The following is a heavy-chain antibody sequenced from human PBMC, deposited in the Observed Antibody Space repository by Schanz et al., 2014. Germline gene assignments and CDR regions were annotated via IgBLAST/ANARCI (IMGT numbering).Heavy chain of an antibody. V-gene: IGHV3-11*03. CDR2: ISSGSSYA. J-gene: IGHJ3*02. CDR3: TRSYYDFSWGSYRFRAFDI. CDR1: GFTFRDYY. D-gene: IGHD3-16*02. Sequence: VQLLDSGGGLVQPGGSLRLSCAASGFTFRDYYMSWIRQAPGKGLEWVSDISSGSSYANYADSVKGRFTISRDNAKKTLSLQMISLRAEDTAIYFCTRSYYDFSWGSYRFRAFDIWGQGTTVIVSS.